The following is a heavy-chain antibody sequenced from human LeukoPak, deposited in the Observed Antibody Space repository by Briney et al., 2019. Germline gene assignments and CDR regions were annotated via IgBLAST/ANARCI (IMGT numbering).Heavy chain of an antibody. CDR2: IIPILGIA. V-gene: IGHV1-69*04. CDR3: ARSLSSGWCYYFDY. D-gene: IGHD6-19*01. J-gene: IGHJ4*02. CDR1: GGTFSSYA. Sequence: SVKVSCKASGGTFSSYAISWVRQAPGQGLEWMGRIIPILGIANYAQKFQGRVTITADKSTSTAYMELSSLRSEDTAVYYCARSLSSGWCYYFDYWGQGTLVTVSS.